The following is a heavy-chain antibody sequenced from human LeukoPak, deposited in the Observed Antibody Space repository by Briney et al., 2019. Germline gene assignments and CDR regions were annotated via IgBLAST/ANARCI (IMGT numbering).Heavy chain of an antibody. Sequence: PGGSLRLSCAASGFTFSDYWMGWVRQAPGKGLEWVANIKQDGSEENYVDSVKGRFTISRDNSKKTLYLQMNSLRAEDTAVYYCAKGGIAAAVWFDPWGQGTLVTVSS. CDR1: GFTFSDYW. V-gene: IGHV3-7*03. J-gene: IGHJ5*02. CDR2: IKQDGSEE. D-gene: IGHD6-13*01. CDR3: AKGGIAAAVWFDP.